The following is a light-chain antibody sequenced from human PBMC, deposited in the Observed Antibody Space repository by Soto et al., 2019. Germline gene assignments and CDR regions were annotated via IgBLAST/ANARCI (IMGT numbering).Light chain of an antibody. CDR1: QSISSL. CDR3: QQYNSYPLT. J-gene: IGKJ5*01. CDR2: KAS. Sequence: DIQMTQSPSTLSASVGDRVTITCRASQSISSLLAWYQQKPGRAPTLLMYKASTLESGVPSRFSGSGSGTEFTLTISSLQPDDFATYYCQQYNSYPLTFGQGTRLDIK. V-gene: IGKV1-5*03.